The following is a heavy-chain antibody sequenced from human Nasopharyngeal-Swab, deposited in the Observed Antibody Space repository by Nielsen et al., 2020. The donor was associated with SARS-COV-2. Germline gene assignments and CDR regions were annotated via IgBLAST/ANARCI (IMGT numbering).Heavy chain of an antibody. V-gene: IGHV3-66*03. CDR1: GFTVSNNY. D-gene: IGHD3-22*01. J-gene: IGHJ1*01. Sequence: GESLKISCAASGFTVSNNYVNWVRQAPGKGLEWVSIIYSSGSTYYADSVKGRFTISRDNSKNTLYLQMNSLRAEDTAVYYCAKDGGSSDYDDGYFQHWGQGTLVTVSS. CDR2: IYSSGST. CDR3: AKDGGSSDYDDGYFQH.